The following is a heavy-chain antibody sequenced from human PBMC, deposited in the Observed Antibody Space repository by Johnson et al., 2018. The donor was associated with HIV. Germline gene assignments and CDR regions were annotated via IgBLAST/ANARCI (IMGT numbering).Heavy chain of an antibody. Sequence: MQLVESAGGVIKPGGSLRLSCAASGFSFDDYGMSWVRQAPGKGLEWVSGINWNGGSTGYADSVKGRFTISRDNSKNTLYLQMNSLRAEDTAVYYCAREGGLTGAFDIWGQGTMVTVSS. CDR3: AREGGLTGAFDI. CDR2: INWNGGST. V-gene: IGHV3-20*04. D-gene: IGHD3-16*01. CDR1: GFSFDDYG. J-gene: IGHJ3*02.